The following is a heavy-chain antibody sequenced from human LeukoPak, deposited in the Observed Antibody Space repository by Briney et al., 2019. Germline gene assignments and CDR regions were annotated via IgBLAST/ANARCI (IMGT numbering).Heavy chain of an antibody. D-gene: IGHD2-15*01. J-gene: IGHJ4*02. CDR1: GFTFSSYG. Sequence: PGGSLRLSCAASGFTFSSYGMHWVRQAPGKGLEWVAGISYDGSNKYYADSVKGRFTISRDNSKNTLYLQMNSLRAEDTAVYYCAKTCGGSCFDYWGQGTLVTVSS. V-gene: IGHV3-30*18. CDR2: ISYDGSNK. CDR3: AKTCGGSCFDY.